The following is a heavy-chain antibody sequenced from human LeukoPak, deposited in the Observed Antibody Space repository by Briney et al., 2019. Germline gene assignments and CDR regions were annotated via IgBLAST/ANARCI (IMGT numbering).Heavy chain of an antibody. V-gene: IGHV3-30*03. CDR3: ARYSGSYSIFDY. D-gene: IGHD1-26*01. J-gene: IGHJ4*02. CDR2: ISYDGSNK. Sequence: GRSLRLSCAASGFTFSSYGMHWVRQAPGKGLEWVAVISYDGSNKYYADSVKGRFTISRDNSKNTLYLQMNSLRAEDTAVYYCARYSGSYSIFDYWGQGTLVTVSS. CDR1: GFTFSSYG.